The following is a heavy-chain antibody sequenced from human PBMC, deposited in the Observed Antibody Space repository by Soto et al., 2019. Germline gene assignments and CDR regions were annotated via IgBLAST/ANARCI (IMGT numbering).Heavy chain of an antibody. V-gene: IGHV4-34*01. Sequence: SETLSLTCAVYGGSFSGYYWSWIRQPPGKGLEWIGEINHSGSTNYNPSLKSRVTISVDTSKNQFSLKLSSVTAADTAVYYCARFRTGGWLESRYYYYGMDVWGQGTTVTVSS. J-gene: IGHJ6*02. CDR2: INHSGST. D-gene: IGHD2-8*02. CDR1: GGSFSGYY. CDR3: ARFRTGGWLESRYYYYGMDV.